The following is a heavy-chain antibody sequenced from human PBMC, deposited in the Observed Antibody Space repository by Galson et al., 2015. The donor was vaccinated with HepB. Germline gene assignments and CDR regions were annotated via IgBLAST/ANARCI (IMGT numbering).Heavy chain of an antibody. J-gene: IGHJ1*01. Sequence: SVKVSCKASGGTSSSYAISWVRQAPEQGLEWMGGIIPLLGTIKYAQNFQGRVTIIADESTSTTYMELSSLRSDDTAVYYCARAVRVAVAGSAEFFQYWGQGTLVTVSS. CDR3: ARAVRVAVAGSAEFFQY. D-gene: IGHD6-19*01. CDR2: IIPLLGTI. V-gene: IGHV1-69*13. CDR1: GGTSSSYA.